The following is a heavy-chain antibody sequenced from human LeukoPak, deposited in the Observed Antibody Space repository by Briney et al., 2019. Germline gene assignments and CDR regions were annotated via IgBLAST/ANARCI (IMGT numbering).Heavy chain of an antibody. J-gene: IGHJ4*02. Sequence: GRSLRLSCEASGFTFSDYDMHWVRQTPGKGLEWVAVISAEGSNKKYADSVKGRFTISRDNSKNMLYLQMNSPRTEDTAVYYCAKPWGRTRFDYWGQGTLVTVSS. CDR3: AKPWGRTRFDY. CDR2: ISAEGSNK. V-gene: IGHV3-30*18. D-gene: IGHD2-8*01. CDR1: GFTFSDYD.